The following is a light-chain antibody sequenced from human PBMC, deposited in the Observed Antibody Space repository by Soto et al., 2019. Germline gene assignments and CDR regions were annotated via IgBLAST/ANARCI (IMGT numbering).Light chain of an antibody. J-gene: IGKJ5*01. CDR1: PDINIY. CDR3: QQYDLLPIT. Sequence: DIQMTQSPSSLFASVGDRVTITCQATPDINIYLNWYQQKPGKAPNLLIYDASNLEIGVPSRFSGSGSETHFTFTISSLQTEDIGIYYCQQYDLLPITFGRGTRLEIK. V-gene: IGKV1-33*01. CDR2: DAS.